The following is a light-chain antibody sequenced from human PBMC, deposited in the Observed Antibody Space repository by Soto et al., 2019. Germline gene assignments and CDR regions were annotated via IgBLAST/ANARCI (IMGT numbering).Light chain of an antibody. CDR2: SAS. V-gene: IGKV3-20*01. J-gene: IGKJ2*01. CDR3: QRYGSSPLYT. CDR1: QSVSSTY. Sequence: ETVVTQSPGTLSLSPGERATLSCRASQSVSSTYLGWYQQKPGQAPRLLIYSASSRATGVPDRFSGSVSGTDFTLTISRLEPEDFAVYYCQRYGSSPLYTFGQGTKLEIK.